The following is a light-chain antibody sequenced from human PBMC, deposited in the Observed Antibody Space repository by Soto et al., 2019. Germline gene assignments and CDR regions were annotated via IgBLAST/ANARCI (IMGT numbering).Light chain of an antibody. J-gene: IGKJ4*01. V-gene: IGKV3-11*01. Sequence: EIVMTQSPATLSVSPGEIATLSCRASQSVSSYLAWYQQKPGQAPRLLIYDASNRATGIPARFSGGGSGTDFTLTISRLEPEDFAVYYCQQFSSYPLTFGGGTKVDI. CDR2: DAS. CDR3: QQFSSYPLT. CDR1: QSVSSY.